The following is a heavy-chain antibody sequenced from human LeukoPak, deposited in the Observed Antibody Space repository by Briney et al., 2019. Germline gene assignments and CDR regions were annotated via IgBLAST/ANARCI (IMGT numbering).Heavy chain of an antibody. Sequence: SETLSLTCTVSGGSISSSSYYWGWIRQPPGKGLEWIGSIYYSGSTYYNPSLKSRVTITVDTSKNQFSLKLSSVTAADTTVYYCARSHIVGVTGFAFDIWGQGTLVTVSS. CDR2: IYYSGST. V-gene: IGHV4-39*01. J-gene: IGHJ3*02. CDR1: GGSISSSSYY. CDR3: ARSHIVGVTGFAFDI. D-gene: IGHD2-21*02.